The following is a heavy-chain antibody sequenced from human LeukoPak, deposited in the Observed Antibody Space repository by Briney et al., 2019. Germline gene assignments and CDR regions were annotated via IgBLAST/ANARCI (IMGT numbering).Heavy chain of an antibody. Sequence: ASVKVSCKASGYTFTGYYMHWVRQAPGQGLEWMGWINPNSGGTNCAQKFQGRVTMTRDTSISTAYMELSRLRSDDTAVYYCARRGYCSGGSCLKGFDYWGQGTLVTVSS. J-gene: IGHJ4*02. CDR3: ARRGYCSGGSCLKGFDY. V-gene: IGHV1-2*02. CDR2: INPNSGGT. D-gene: IGHD2-15*01. CDR1: GYTFTGYY.